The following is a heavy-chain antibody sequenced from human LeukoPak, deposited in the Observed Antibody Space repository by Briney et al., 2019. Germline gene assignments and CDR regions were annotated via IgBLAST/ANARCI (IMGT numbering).Heavy chain of an antibody. Sequence: PGGSLRLSCAASGFTFSSYWMHWVRQAPGKGLVWVSRINSDGSSTSYADSVKGRFTISRDNAKNTLYLQMNSLRAEDTAVYYCAREVIVPAAMTFYYYYYMDVWGKGTTVTVSS. CDR3: AREVIVPAAMTFYYYYYMDV. CDR2: INSDGSST. V-gene: IGHV3-74*01. CDR1: GFTFSSYW. J-gene: IGHJ6*03. D-gene: IGHD2-2*01.